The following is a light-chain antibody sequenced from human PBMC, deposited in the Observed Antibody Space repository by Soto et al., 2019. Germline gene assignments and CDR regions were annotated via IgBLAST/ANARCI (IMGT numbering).Light chain of an antibody. CDR3: SSYTDRKNLV. Sequence: QSALTQPPSASGSPGQSVTISCTGTSSDVGGYNFVSWYQQHPGKAPKIMIYEVNKRPSGVPDRFSGSKSGNTASLTVSGLQAEDEADYYCSSYTDRKNLVFGTGTKVTVL. CDR1: SSDVGGYNF. J-gene: IGLJ1*01. V-gene: IGLV2-8*01. CDR2: EVN.